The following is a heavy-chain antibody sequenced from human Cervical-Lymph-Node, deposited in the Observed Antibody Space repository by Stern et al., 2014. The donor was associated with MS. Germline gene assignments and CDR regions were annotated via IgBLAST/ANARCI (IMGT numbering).Heavy chain of an antibody. CDR2: GYSRGNP. CDR3: ARSLDAYFA. V-gene: IGHV3-53*01. Sequence: EVQLEESGGGLIQPGGSLRLSCAASGFTVSNNQINWVRQAPGKGLEWVSLGYSRGNPLYSDSVKGRFTFSRDASKNTAYLQMNNLRPGDTAVYYCARSLDAYFAWGQGTLVTVSS. J-gene: IGHJ5*02. CDR1: GFTVSNNQ. D-gene: IGHD5-24*01.